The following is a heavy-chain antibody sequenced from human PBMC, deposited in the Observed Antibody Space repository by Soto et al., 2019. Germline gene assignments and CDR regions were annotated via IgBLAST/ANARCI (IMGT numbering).Heavy chain of an antibody. CDR1: GFTFSSYG. D-gene: IGHD2-8*01. CDR3: SIVPIICMARSTDY. CDR2: IWYDGSNK. V-gene: IGHV3-33*01. Sequence: GGSLRLSCAASGFTFSSYGMHWVRQAPGKGLEWVAVIWYDGSNKYYADSVKGRFTISRDNSKNTLYLQMNSLRAEDTAVYYCSIVPIICMARSTDYWCQRTLVTGFS. J-gene: IGHJ4*02.